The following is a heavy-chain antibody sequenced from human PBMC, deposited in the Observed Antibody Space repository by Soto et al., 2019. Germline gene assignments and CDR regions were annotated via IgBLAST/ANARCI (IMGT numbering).Heavy chain of an antibody. V-gene: IGHV3-73*02. Sequence: EVQLVESGGGLVQPGGSLKLSCAASGFTFSGSAMHWVRQASGKGLEWVGRIRSKANSYATAYAASVKGRFTISRDDSKNTAYLQMNSLKTEDTAVYYGHVAAAGLSYYYYGMDVWCQGSTVSVSS. CDR1: GFTFSGSA. J-gene: IGHJ6*02. CDR2: IRSKANSYAT. D-gene: IGHD6-13*01. CDR3: HVAAAGLSYYYYGMDV.